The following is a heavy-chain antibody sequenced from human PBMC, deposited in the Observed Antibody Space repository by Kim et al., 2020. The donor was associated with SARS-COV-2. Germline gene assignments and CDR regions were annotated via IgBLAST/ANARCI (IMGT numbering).Heavy chain of an antibody. V-gene: IGHV3-30*18. J-gene: IGHJ4*02. CDR3: AKSVYDFWSGYYAFDY. CDR1: GFTFSSYG. CDR2: ISYDGSNK. D-gene: IGHD3-3*01. Sequence: GGSLRLSCAASGFTFSSYGMHWVRQAPGKGLEWVAVISYDGSNKYYADSVKGRFTISRDNSKNTLYLQMNSLRAEHTAVYYCAKSVYDFWSGYYAFDYWGQGTLVTVSS.